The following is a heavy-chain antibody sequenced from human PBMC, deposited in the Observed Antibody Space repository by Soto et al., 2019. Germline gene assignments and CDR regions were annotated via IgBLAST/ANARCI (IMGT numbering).Heavy chain of an antibody. J-gene: IGHJ5*01. D-gene: IGHD2-8*01. V-gene: IGHV6-1*01. CDR2: TYYRSKWYN. CDR3: ARLIGNSWLDS. Sequence: SQTLSLTCAISGGGGATISAAGDSIRQSPSRGLEWLGRTYYRSKWYNDYAVSVKGRITINPDTSNNQLSLQLNSVTPDDTAVYYCARLIGNSWLDSWGQGTLVTVSS. CDR1: GGGGATISAA.